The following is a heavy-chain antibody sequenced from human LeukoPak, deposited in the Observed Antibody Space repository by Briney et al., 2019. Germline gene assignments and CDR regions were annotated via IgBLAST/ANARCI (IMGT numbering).Heavy chain of an antibody. CDR2: ISFDLNSK. J-gene: IGHJ2*01. D-gene: IGHD1-26*01. CDR3: AKDRTVGASYWYFDL. V-gene: IGHV3-30-3*01. Sequence: PGGSLRLSCVASGFTFSDYVIHWVRQAPGKGLEWVAVISFDLNSKYYSDSVKGRFTISRDSSKNTLFLHMNTLRAEDTAIYYCAKDRTVGASYWYFDLWGRGTLVTVSS. CDR1: GFTFSDYV.